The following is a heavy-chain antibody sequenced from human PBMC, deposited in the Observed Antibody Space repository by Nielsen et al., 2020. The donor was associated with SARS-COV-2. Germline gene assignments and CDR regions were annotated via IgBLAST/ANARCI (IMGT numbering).Heavy chain of an antibody. CDR3: ARQATIYMNEVSGMDV. J-gene: IGHJ6*02. CDR2: TSYDGRDK. D-gene: IGHD3-9*01. V-gene: IGHV3-30*03. CDR1: EISFRSYG. Sequence: SLQISCVASEISFRSYGMHWVRQAPGKGLDWVAFTSYDGRDKFYADSVRGRFIVSRDNFRNTLSLHMDSLRTEDTAVYFCARQATIYMNEVSGMDVWGQGTTVTVSS.